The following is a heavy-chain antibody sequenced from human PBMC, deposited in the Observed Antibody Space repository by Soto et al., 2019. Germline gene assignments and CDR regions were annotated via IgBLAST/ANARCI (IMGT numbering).Heavy chain of an antibody. V-gene: IGHV1-69*13. CDR3: ARDADTAMPEGGYGMDV. Sequence: GASVKVSCKASGGTFSSYAISWVRQAPGQGLEWMGGIIPIFGTANYAQKFQGRVTITADESTSTAYMELSSLRSEDTAVYYCARDADTAMPEGGYGMDVWGQGTTVTVSS. CDR1: GGTFSSYA. J-gene: IGHJ6*02. CDR2: IIPIFGTA. D-gene: IGHD5-18*01.